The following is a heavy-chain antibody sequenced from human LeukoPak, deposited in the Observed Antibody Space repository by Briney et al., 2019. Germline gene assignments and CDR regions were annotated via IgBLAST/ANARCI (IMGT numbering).Heavy chain of an antibody. CDR3: ARFARTAFDI. CDR2: INHSGST. V-gene: IGHV4-34*01. CDR1: GGSFSNYF. Sequence: SETLSLTCVVYGGSFSNYFLTWIRQPPGKGLEWIGEINHSGSTNYNPSLKSRVTISVDTSKNQFSLKLSSVTAADTAVYYCARFARTAFDIWGQGTMVTVSS. J-gene: IGHJ3*02.